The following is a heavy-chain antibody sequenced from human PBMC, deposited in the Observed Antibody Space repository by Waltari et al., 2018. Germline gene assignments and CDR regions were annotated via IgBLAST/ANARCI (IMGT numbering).Heavy chain of an antibody. J-gene: IGHJ3*02. CDR2: IYYSGST. CDR3: ARGLGWNDASGAFDI. Sequence: QVQLQESGPGLVKPSQTLSLTCTVSGGSISSGGYSWSWIRQTPGKGLEWIGYIYYSGSTYYNPSLKSRVTISVDTSKNQFSLKLSSVTAADTAVYYCARGLGWNDASGAFDIWGQGTMVTVSS. CDR1: GGSISSGGYS. D-gene: IGHD1-1*01. V-gene: IGHV4-31*03.